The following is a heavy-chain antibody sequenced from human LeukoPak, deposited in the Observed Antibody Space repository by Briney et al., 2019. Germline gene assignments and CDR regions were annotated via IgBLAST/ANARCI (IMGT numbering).Heavy chain of an antibody. CDR1: GFTFSSYC. D-gene: IGHD6-19*01. CDR3: AKDLEQYTSGWYGDY. CDR2: ISYDGSNT. Sequence: PGGSLTLAWAPSGFTFSSYCMQWVRHPPGEGREWVAFISYDGSNTYYADSVKGRFTISRDNSKNPLYLQMNSLRVDDMAVYQCAKDLEQYTSGWYGDYWGQGSLVTVYS. V-gene: IGHV3-30*18. J-gene: IGHJ4*02.